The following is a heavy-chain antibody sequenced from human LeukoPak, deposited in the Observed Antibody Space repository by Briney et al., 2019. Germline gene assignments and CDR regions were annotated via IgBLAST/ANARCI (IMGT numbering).Heavy chain of an antibody. Sequence: GGSLRLSCAASGFTVSSNYMSWVRQAPGKGLEWVSVIYSGGSTYYADSVKGRFTISRDNAKNTLYLQMNSLRAEDTAVYYCAKKANCGGDCVYNWFDPWGQGTLVTVSS. CDR1: GFTVSSNY. J-gene: IGHJ5*02. V-gene: IGHV3-53*05. CDR2: IYSGGST. CDR3: AKKANCGGDCVYNWFDP. D-gene: IGHD2-21*02.